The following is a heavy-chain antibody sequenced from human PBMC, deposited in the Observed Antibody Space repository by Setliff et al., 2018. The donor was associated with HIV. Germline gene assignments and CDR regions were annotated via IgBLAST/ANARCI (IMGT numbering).Heavy chain of an antibody. V-gene: IGHV4-38-2*01. Sequence: PSETLSLTCAVSGYSISSGYYWGWIRQPPGKGLEWIGNIYHSGSTYYNPSLKSRVTISVDTSKNQFSLRLSSVTAADTAVYYCARGQLWSPYYFDYWGQGTLVTVSS. D-gene: IGHD5-18*01. CDR1: GYSISSGYY. J-gene: IGHJ4*02. CDR3: ARGQLWSPYYFDY. CDR2: IYHSGST.